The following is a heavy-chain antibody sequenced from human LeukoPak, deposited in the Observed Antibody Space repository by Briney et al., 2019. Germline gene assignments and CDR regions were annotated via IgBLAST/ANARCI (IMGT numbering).Heavy chain of an antibody. J-gene: IGHJ6*02. V-gene: IGHV1-2*06. Sequence: ASVKVSCKVYGYRFTDNAINWVRQAPGQGLEWMGRINPNSGGTNYAQKFQGRVTMTRDTSISTAYMELSRLRSDDTAVYYCARDTYSSSWYWYGLDVWGQGTTVTVSS. CDR3: ARDTYSSSWYWYGLDV. CDR1: GYRFTDNA. CDR2: INPNSGGT. D-gene: IGHD6-13*01.